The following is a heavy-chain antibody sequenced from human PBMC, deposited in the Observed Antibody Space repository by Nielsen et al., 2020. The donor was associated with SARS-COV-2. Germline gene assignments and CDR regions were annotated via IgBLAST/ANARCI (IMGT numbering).Heavy chain of an antibody. J-gene: IGHJ4*02. CDR2: NNWNGGST. CDR1: GFTFDDYG. CDR3: AGPLEFDY. Sequence: GESLKISCAASGFTFDDYGMSWVRQAPGKGLEWVSGNNWNGGSTGYADSVKGRFTISRDNAKNSLYLQMNSLRAEDTALYHCAGPLEFDYWGQGTLVTVSS. D-gene: IGHD5-24*01. V-gene: IGHV3-20*01.